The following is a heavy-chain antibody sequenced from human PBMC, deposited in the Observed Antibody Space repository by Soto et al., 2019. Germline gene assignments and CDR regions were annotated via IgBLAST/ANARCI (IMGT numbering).Heavy chain of an antibody. D-gene: IGHD1-26*01. V-gene: IGHV1-69*01. Sequence: QVQLVQSGAEVKKPGSSVKVSCKASGGTFSSYAISWVRQAPGQGLEWMGGIIPIFGTANYAQKFQGRVTITADESTSTAYMELSSLRSEDTAVYYCARDNNPISVGATKDYYGMDVWGQGTTVTVSS. CDR3: ARDNNPISVGATKDYYGMDV. CDR2: IIPIFGTA. CDR1: GGTFSSYA. J-gene: IGHJ6*02.